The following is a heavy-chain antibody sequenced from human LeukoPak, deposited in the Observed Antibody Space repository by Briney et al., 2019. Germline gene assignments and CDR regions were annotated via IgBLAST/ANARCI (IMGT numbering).Heavy chain of an antibody. CDR2: ISNSGDYI. D-gene: IGHD6-19*01. CDR1: GFTFSSFT. CDR3: AREMYAGWYFAFDI. J-gene: IGHJ3*02. V-gene: IGHV3-21*01. Sequence: GGSLRLSCIVSGFTFSSFTMTWVRHGPGKGLEWVASISNSGDYISYADSLKGRFTISRDNAKNSLFLQMSSLRAEDTAVYYCAREMYAGWYFAFDIWGQGTMVTVSS.